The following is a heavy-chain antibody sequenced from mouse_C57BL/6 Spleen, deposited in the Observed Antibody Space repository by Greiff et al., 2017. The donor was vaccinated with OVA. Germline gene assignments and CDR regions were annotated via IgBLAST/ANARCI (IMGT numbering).Heavy chain of an antibody. V-gene: IGHV1-55*01. CDR3: ARRWLPVYFDY. D-gene: IGHD2-3*01. Sequence: QVHVKQPGAELVKPGASVKMSCKASGYTFTSYWITWVKQRPGQGLEWIGDIYPGSGSTNYNEKFKSKATLTVDTSSSTAYMQLSSLTSEDSAVYYCARRWLPVYFDYWGQGTTLTVSS. J-gene: IGHJ2*01. CDR1: GYTFTSYW. CDR2: IYPGSGST.